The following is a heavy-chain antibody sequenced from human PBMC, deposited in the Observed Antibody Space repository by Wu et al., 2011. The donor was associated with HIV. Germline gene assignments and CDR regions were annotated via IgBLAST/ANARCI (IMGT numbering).Heavy chain of an antibody. J-gene: IGHJ4*02. CDR2: INHSGST. V-gene: IGHV4-34*01. D-gene: IGHD2-15*01. Sequence: EWIGEINHSGSTNYNPSLKSRVTISVDTSKNQFSLKVRSVTAADTAVYYCAREVDDYWGQGTLVTVSS. CDR3: AREVDDY.